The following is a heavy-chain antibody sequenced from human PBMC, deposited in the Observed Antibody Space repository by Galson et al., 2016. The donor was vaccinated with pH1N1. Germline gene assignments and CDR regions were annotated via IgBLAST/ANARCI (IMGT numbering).Heavy chain of an antibody. CDR2: IYPGDSDS. V-gene: IGHV5-51*01. CDR3: ARLAHCSGDCYSMGPWGYFDF. Sequence: QSGAEVKKPGESLKISCKGSGGTFISHWIAWVRQKPGNGLERMGIIYPGDSDSRYSPSFEGQVTISADKSSSTAYLRWSSLKAADTAMYYCARLAHCSGDCYSMGPWGYFDFWGQGTLVTVSS. D-gene: IGHD2-21*02. CDR1: GGTFISHW. J-gene: IGHJ4*03.